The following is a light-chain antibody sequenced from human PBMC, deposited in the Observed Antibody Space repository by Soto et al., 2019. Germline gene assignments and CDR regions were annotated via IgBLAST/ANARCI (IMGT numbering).Light chain of an antibody. Sequence: QSVLTQPPSVSAAPGQKVTISCSGSSSNIGKYYVSWYQQLPGTAPKLLIYDNDRRPSGIPERFSGSKSGTSATLAITGLQTGDEADYYCATWAGNLNGYVFGVGTKLTVL. V-gene: IGLV1-51*01. J-gene: IGLJ1*01. CDR3: ATWAGNLNGYV. CDR2: DND. CDR1: SSNIGKYY.